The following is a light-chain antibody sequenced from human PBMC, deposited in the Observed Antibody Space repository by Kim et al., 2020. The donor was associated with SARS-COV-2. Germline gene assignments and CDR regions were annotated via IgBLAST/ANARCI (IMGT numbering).Light chain of an antibody. CDR2: WAS. J-gene: IGKJ2*01. Sequence: DIVMTQSPDSLAVSLGERATINCRSSQSVLHSSNNKNYFAWYQQKPGQPPNLLIYWASTRESGVPDRFSGSGSGTDFTLTISGLQAEDVAVYYCLQYYSTPYTFGQGTKLEI. CDR3: LQYYSTPYT. V-gene: IGKV4-1*01. CDR1: QSVLHSSNNKNY.